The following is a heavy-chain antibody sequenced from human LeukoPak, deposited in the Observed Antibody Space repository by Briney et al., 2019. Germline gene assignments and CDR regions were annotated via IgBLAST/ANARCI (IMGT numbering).Heavy chain of an antibody. Sequence: GGSLRLSCAASGLTFSTSWMSWVRQAPGKGLEWVANIQQDGSAKYYVDSVKGRFTISSDNAKNSLYLQMNSLRAEDTAVYYCARFSLYDNRGYCSWLFDFWGQGTLVSVSS. CDR2: IQQDGSAK. D-gene: IGHD3-22*01. J-gene: IGHJ4*02. CDR3: ARFSLYDNRGYCSWLFDF. V-gene: IGHV3-7*01. CDR1: GLTFSTSW.